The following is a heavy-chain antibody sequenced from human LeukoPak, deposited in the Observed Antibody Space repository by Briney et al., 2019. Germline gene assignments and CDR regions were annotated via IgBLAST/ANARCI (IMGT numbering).Heavy chain of an antibody. Sequence: GASVKVSCKASGYTFTGYYMHWVRQAPGQGLEWMGWINPNSGGTNYAQKFQGRVTMTRDTSIRTAYMELSRLRSDDTAVYYCARVAALAGIGWGDFDYWGQGTLVTVSS. V-gene: IGHV1-2*02. J-gene: IGHJ4*02. D-gene: IGHD6-19*01. CDR1: GYTFTGYY. CDR2: INPNSGGT. CDR3: ARVAALAGIGWGDFDY.